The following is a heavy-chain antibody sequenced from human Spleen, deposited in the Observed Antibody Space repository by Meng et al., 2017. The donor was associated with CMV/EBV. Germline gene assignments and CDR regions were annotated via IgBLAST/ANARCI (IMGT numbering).Heavy chain of an antibody. V-gene: IGHV4-59*01. Sequence: SETLSLTCTVSGASISSYYWGWIRQPPGKGLDWIGYIYHSGSTNYNPSLKSRVTISLDTSKNQFSLNLSSVTAADTAVYYCARMFASSTSWFDYWGQGTLVTVSS. D-gene: IGHD2-2*01. CDR1: GASISSYY. CDR3: ARMFASSTSWFDY. J-gene: IGHJ4*02. CDR2: IYHSGST.